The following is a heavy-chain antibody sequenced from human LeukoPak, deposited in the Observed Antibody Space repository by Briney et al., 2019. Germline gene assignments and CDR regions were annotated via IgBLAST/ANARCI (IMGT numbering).Heavy chain of an antibody. J-gene: IGHJ1*01. CDR1: GYTLTELS. CDR3: ATDGTWYDYVWGSYRYEGYFQH. Sequence: ASVKVSCKVSGYTLTELSMHWVRQAPGKGLEWMGGFDPEDGETIYAQKFQGRVTMTEDTSTDTAYMELSSLRSEDTAVYYCATDGTWYDYVWGSYRYEGYFQHWGQGTLVTVSS. V-gene: IGHV1-24*01. CDR2: FDPEDGET. D-gene: IGHD3-16*02.